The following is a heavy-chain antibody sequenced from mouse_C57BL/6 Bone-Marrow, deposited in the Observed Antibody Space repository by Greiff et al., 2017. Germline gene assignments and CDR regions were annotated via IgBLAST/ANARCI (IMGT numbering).Heavy chain of an antibody. D-gene: IGHD1-1*02. J-gene: IGHJ3*01. Sequence: VQLQQSGAELARPGASVKLSCKASGYTFTSYGISWVKQRTGQGLEWIGEIYPRSGNTYYNEKFKGKATLTADKSSSTAYMELRSLTSEDSAVYFCARCGGNFVWFAYWGQGTLVTVSA. CDR3: ARCGGNFVWFAY. V-gene: IGHV1-81*01. CDR2: IYPRSGNT. CDR1: GYTFTSYG.